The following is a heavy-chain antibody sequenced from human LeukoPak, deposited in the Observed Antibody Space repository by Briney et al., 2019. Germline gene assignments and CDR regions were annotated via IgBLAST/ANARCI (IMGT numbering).Heavy chain of an antibody. V-gene: IGHV4-39*01. J-gene: IGHJ4*02. CDR3: AKHNGGGIVSYVAPGPPDYFDH. D-gene: IGHD2-21*01. CDR2: IYFSGSV. Sequence: PSETLSLTCTVSGDITHYWGWIRQPPGKGLECIGSIYFSGSVYYNPSLRSRVTISLDTSKKQLSLKLNSVTAADTAIYYCAKHNGGGIVSYVAPGPPDYFDHWGQGALVTVSS. CDR1: GDITHY.